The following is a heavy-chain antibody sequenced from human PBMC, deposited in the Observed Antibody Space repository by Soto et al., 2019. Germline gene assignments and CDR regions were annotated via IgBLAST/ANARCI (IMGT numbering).Heavy chain of an antibody. V-gene: IGHV1-8*01. J-gene: IGHJ6*02. CDR3: ARVSYYDSSGYSNYYYYYGMDV. CDR1: GYTFTSYD. Sequence: QVQLVQSGAEVKKPGASVKVSCKASGYTFTSYDINWVRQATGQGLEWMGWMNPNSGNTGYAQKFQGRVTMTRNTSISXXYXEXXRLRSEDTAVYYCARVSYYDSSGYSNYYYYYGMDVWGQGTTVTVSS. CDR2: MNPNSGNT. D-gene: IGHD3-22*01.